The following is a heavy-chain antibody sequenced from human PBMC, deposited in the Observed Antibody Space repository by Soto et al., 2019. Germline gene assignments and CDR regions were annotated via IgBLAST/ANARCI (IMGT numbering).Heavy chain of an antibody. D-gene: IGHD3-22*01. Sequence: GGSLRLSCAASGFTFSSYWMSWVRQAPGKGLEWVANIKQDGSEKYYVDSVKGRFTISRDNAKNSLYLQMNSLRAEDTAVYYCARDRHYYDSSGYYYGYWGQGTLVTVSS. J-gene: IGHJ4*02. CDR3: ARDRHYYDSSGYYYGY. V-gene: IGHV3-7*01. CDR2: IKQDGSEK. CDR1: GFTFSSYW.